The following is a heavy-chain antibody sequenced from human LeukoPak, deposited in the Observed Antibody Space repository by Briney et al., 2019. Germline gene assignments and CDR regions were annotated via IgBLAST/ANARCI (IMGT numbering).Heavy chain of an antibody. CDR1: GGSFSGYY. D-gene: IGHD3-10*01. Sequence: SETLSLTCAVYGGSFSGYYWSWIRQPPGKGLEWIGEINHSGSTNYNPSLKSRVTISVDTSKNQFSLKLSSVTAADTAVYYCARGWMVRGVIMYYYYGMDVWGQRTTVTVSS. CDR2: INHSGST. V-gene: IGHV4-34*01. CDR3: ARGWMVRGVIMYYYYGMDV. J-gene: IGHJ6*02.